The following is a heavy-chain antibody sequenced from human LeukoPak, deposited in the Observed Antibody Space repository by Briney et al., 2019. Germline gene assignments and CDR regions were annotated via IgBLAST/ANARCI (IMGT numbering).Heavy chain of an antibody. CDR3: AKDGETYSRGWYDEFDY. J-gene: IGHJ4*02. CDR2: ISYDGSNK. CDR1: GFTFSSYG. Sequence: PGRSLRLSCAASGFTFSSYGMHWVRQAPGKGLEWVAVISYDGSNKYYADSVKGRFTISRDNSKNTLYLQMNSLRAEDTAVYYCAKDGETYSRGWYDEFDYWGQGTLVTVSS. V-gene: IGHV3-30*18. D-gene: IGHD6-19*01.